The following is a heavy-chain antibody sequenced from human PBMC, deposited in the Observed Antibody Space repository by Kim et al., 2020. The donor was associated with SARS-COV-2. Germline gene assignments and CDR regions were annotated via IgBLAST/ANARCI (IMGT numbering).Heavy chain of an antibody. D-gene: IGHD2-2*02. CDR1: GGSISSYY. CDR3: ARSGGYIPYFDY. J-gene: IGHJ4*02. Sequence: SETLSLNCTVSGGSISSYYWSWIRQSPGKGLEWIGYIYYSGSTNYNPSLKSRVIISVDTSKNQFSLNLTSVTAADTAVYFCARSGGYIPYFDYWGLGTLV. CDR2: IYYSGST. V-gene: IGHV4-59*13.